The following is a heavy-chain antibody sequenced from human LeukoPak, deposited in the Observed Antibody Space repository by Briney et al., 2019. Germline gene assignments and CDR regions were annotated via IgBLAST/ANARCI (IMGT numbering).Heavy chain of an antibody. J-gene: IGHJ4*02. D-gene: IGHD3-10*01. CDR2: ISYDGSNK. V-gene: IGHV3-30*18. CDR1: GFTFSSYG. CDR3: AKEGLLWFGESPSFDY. Sequence: GGSLRPSCAASGFTFSSYGMHWVRQAPGKGLEWVAVISYDGSNKYYADSVKGRFTISRDNSKNTLYLQMNSLRAEDTAVYYCAKEGLLWFGESPSFDYWGQGTLVTVSS.